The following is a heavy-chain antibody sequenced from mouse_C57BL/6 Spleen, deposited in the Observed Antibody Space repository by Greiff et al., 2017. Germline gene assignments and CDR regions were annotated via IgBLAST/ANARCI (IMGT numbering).Heavy chain of an antibody. CDR2: IDPSDSET. J-gene: IGHJ2*01. CDR3: ARGGVTTVVAPGY. Sequence: QVQLQQPGAELVRPGSSVKLSCKASGYTFTSYWMHWVKQRPIQGLEWIGNIDPSDSETHYNQKFKDKATLTVDKSSSTAYMQLSSLTSEDSAVYYCARGGVTTVVAPGYWGQGTTLTVSS. D-gene: IGHD1-1*01. V-gene: IGHV1-52*01. CDR1: GYTFTSYW.